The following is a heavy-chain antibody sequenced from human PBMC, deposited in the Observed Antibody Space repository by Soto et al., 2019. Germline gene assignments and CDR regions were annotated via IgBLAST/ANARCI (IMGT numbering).Heavy chain of an antibody. D-gene: IGHD4-17*01. CDR2: IYSGGST. CDR3: ARDGFDYGDYLGYYGMDV. Sequence: EVQLVETGGGLIQPGGSLRLSCAASGLTVSSNYMSWVRQAPGKGLEWVSVIYSGGSTYYADSVKGRFTISRDNSKNTLYLQMNSLRAEDTAVYYCARDGFDYGDYLGYYGMDVWGQGTTVTVSS. J-gene: IGHJ6*02. CDR1: GLTVSSNY. V-gene: IGHV3-53*02.